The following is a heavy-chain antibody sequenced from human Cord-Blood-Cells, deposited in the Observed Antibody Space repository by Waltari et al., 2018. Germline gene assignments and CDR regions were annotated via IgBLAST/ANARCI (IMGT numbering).Heavy chain of an antibody. D-gene: IGHD6-13*01. CDR2: INHSGST. CDR1: GGSFSGYY. V-gene: IGHV4-34*01. J-gene: IGHJ4*02. CDR3: ARGRVYSSSWYTY. Sequence: AGLLKPSETLSLTCAVYGGSFSGYYWSWIGEINHSGSTNYNPSLKSRVTISVDTSKNQFSLKLSSVTAADTAVYYCARGRVYSSSWYTYWGQGTLVTVSS.